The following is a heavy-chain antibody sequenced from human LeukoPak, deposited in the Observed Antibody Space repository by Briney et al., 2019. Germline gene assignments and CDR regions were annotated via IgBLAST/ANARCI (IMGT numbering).Heavy chain of an antibody. CDR2: ISSSGSLI. Sequence: GGSLRLSCAASGFTFSSYEMNWVRPAPGKGLEWVSYISSSGSLIHYADSVKGRFTFSRDNAKNSLYLQMNSLRGEDTAVYYCAREGGWNDLDYWGQGTLVTVSS. CDR1: GFTFSSYE. CDR3: AREGGWNDLDY. J-gene: IGHJ4*02. D-gene: IGHD1-1*01. V-gene: IGHV3-48*03.